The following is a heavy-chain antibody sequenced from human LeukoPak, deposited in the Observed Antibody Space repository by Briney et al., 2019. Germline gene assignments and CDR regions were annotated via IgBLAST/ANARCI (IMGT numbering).Heavy chain of an antibody. Sequence: GGSLRLSCAASGFTFDDYAMHRVRQAPGKGLECVSLISGDGDSTYYSDSVKGRFTISRANNKNSLYLQMNSLRTEDTALYYCATAPYDSIGIFDYWGQGTLVTVSS. CDR3: ATAPYDSIGIFDY. J-gene: IGHJ4*02. V-gene: IGHV3-43D*03. CDR2: ISGDGDST. CDR1: GFTFDDYA. D-gene: IGHD3-22*01.